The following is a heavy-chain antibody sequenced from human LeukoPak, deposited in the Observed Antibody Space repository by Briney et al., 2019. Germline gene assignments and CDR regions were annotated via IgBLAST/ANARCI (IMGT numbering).Heavy chain of an antibody. J-gene: IGHJ4*02. CDR2: ISYDGSHK. CDR1: GFTFSSYG. V-gene: IGHV3-30*19. CDR3: ARGAARMVEMGTMISFEY. Sequence: PGGSLRLSCAASGFTFSSYGMHWVRQAPGKGLEWVAVISYDGSHKKYADSVKGRFTISRVNSQKTLYLQMNSLRAEDAAVYYCARGAARMVEMGTMISFEYWGQGTLITVSS. D-gene: IGHD5-24*01.